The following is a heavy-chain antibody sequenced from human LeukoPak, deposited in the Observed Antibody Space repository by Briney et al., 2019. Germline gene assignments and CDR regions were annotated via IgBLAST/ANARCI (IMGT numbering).Heavy chain of an antibody. CDR2: IIPIFGTA. J-gene: IGHJ4*02. Sequence: ASVKVSCKASGGTFSSYAISWVRQAPGKGLEWMGRIIPIFGTANYAQKFQGRVTITTDESTSTAYMELSSLRSEDTAVYYCASQPLRRNSSGPPQEFDYWGQGTLVTVSS. CDR1: GGTFSSYA. V-gene: IGHV1-69*05. CDR3: ASQPLRRNSSGPPQEFDY. D-gene: IGHD3-22*01.